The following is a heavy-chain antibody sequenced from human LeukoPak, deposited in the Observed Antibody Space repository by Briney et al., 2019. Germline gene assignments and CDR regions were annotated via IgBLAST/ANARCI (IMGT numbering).Heavy chain of an antibody. Sequence: SETLSLTCAVSGASITSYYWNWIRQSPGKGLEWIGYIHHTGKNWYNPPLQSRVTLSVDTSKSEFSLRLYSVTAADTAVYYCAKWHEKLLAFDSWGQGTLVTVSS. D-gene: IGHD1-7*01. V-gene: IGHV4-59*01. J-gene: IGHJ4*02. CDR1: GASITSYY. CDR3: AKWHEKLLAFDS. CDR2: IHHTGKN.